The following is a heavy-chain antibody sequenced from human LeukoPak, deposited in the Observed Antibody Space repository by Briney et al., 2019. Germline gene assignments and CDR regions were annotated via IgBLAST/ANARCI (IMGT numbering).Heavy chain of an antibody. D-gene: IGHD3-10*01. J-gene: IGHJ6*02. CDR1: GGSISSSSYY. CDR2: IYYSGST. Sequence: SETLSLTCTVSGGSISSSSYYWGWIRQPPGKGLEWIGSIYYSGSTYYNPSLKGRVTISVDTSKNQFSLKLSSVTAADTAVYYCASQLYYYGSGSYYPVWGQGTTVTVSS. V-gene: IGHV4-39*01. CDR3: ASQLYYYGSGSYYPV.